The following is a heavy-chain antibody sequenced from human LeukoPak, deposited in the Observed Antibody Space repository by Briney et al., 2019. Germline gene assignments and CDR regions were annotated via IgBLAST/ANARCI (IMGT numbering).Heavy chain of an antibody. D-gene: IGHD6-13*01. J-gene: IGHJ4*02. V-gene: IGHV3-33*01. CDR1: GFTFSSYG. Sequence: GRSLRLSCAASGFTFSSYGMHWVRQAPGKGLEWVAVIWYDGSNKYYADSVKGRFTISRDNSKNTLYLQMNSLRAEDTAVYYCARNGLLYSSSRYPDYWGQGTLVTVSS. CDR2: IWYDGSNK. CDR3: ARNGLLYSSSRYPDY.